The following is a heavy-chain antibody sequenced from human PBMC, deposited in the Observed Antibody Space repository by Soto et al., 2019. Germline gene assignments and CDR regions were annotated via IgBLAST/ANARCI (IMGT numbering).Heavy chain of an antibody. CDR3: AKGAFPNYYYYGLDV. Sequence: GGSLRLSCAASGFTFSTYAMTWVRQAPGKGLEWVSAISGSDGGAYYADSVKGRFTISRDNSKNTLYLQMNSLRAEDSAVYYCAKGAFPNYYYYGLDVWGPGTTVTVSS. CDR1: GFTFSTYA. J-gene: IGHJ6*02. V-gene: IGHV3-23*01. CDR2: ISGSDGGA.